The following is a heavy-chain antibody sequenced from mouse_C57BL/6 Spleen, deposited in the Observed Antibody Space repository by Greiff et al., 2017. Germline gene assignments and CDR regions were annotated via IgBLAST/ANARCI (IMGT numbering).Heavy chain of an antibody. CDR1: GFTFSNYW. D-gene: IGHD2-2*01. V-gene: IGHV6-3*01. CDR3: TVWLRERYYFDY. J-gene: IGHJ2*01. CDR2: IRLKSDNYAT. Sequence: EVKVEESGGGLVQPGGSMKLSCVASGFTFSNYWMNWVRQSPEKGLEWVAQIRLKSDNYATHYAESVKGRFTISRDDSKSSVYLQMNNLRAEDTGIYYCTVWLRERYYFDYWGQGTTLTVSS.